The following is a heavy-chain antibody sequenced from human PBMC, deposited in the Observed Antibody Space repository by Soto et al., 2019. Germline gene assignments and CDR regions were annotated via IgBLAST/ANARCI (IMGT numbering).Heavy chain of an antibody. CDR1: GGTFSNYA. V-gene: IGHV1-69*13. CDR2: VIPMFTTP. Sequence: SVKVSCKVSGGTFSNYAISWVRQAPGHGLEWMGGVIPMFTTPNYAQKFEDRVTITADESTNTAYMGLRSLTSDDTAVYYCARGSLFADYGDFDFWGQGPLVTVSS. CDR3: ARGSLFADYGDFDF. J-gene: IGHJ4*02. D-gene: IGHD4-17*01.